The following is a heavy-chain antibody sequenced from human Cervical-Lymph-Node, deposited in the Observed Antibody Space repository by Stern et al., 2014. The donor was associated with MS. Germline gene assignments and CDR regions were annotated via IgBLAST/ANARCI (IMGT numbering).Heavy chain of an antibody. J-gene: IGHJ6*02. CDR2: LRYDGINK. V-gene: IGHV3-33*01. D-gene: IGHD6-13*01. Sequence: VQLVESGGGVVQPGTSLRLSCEVSGFTFSRHAMHCVRQAPGRGLDWGSQLRYDGINKYYADSVKGRFTIYRDNSKNTVFLQMNSLRAEDTAVYYCARDGQDLVPYVMDVWGQGTTVTVSS. CDR1: GFTFSRHA. CDR3: ARDGQDLVPYVMDV.